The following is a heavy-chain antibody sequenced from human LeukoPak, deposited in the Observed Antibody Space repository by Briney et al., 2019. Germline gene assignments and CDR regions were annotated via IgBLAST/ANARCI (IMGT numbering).Heavy chain of an antibody. V-gene: IGHV7-4-1*02. Sequence: ASVKDFCKASGYTFTSYAMNWVRQAPGQGLEWIGWISTNTGNPTYAQCFTGRFVLSLDSSVSTAYLQISSLKADDTAVYYCARGRWISGSYYNFDYWGQGTLVTVSS. D-gene: IGHD1-26*01. CDR3: ARGRWISGSYYNFDY. CDR1: GYTFTSYA. CDR2: ISTNTGNP. J-gene: IGHJ4*02.